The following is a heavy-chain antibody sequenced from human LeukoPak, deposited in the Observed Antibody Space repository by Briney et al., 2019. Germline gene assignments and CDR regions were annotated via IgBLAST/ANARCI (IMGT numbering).Heavy chain of an antibody. J-gene: IGHJ4*02. D-gene: IGHD6-6*01. V-gene: IGHV3-23*01. CDR2: ISGSGGST. Sequence: PGGSLRLSCAASGFTFSSYAMSWVRQAPGKGLEWVSAISGSGGSTYYADSVKGRFTISRDNSKNTLYLQMNSLRAEDTAVYYCAKASGVGSRSPLDYWGQGTLVTVSS. CDR3: AKASGVGSRSPLDY. CDR1: GFTFSSYA.